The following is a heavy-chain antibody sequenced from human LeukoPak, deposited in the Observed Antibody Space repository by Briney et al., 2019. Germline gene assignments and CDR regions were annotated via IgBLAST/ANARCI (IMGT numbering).Heavy chain of an antibody. J-gene: IGHJ4*02. V-gene: IGHV3-23*01. D-gene: IGHD3-10*01. CDR3: AREPPNYGNDY. CDR2: ISINGDNT. CDR1: GFTFSSYA. Sequence: GSLRLSCAASGFTFSSYAMSWVRQAPGKGLEWVSTISINGDNTYYADSVKGRFTLSRDISKNTVFLQMNSLRAEDTALYYCAREPPNYGNDYWGQGTLVTVSS.